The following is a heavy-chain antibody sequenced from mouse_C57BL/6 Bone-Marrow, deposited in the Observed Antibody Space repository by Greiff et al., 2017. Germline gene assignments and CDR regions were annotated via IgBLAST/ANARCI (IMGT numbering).Heavy chain of an antibody. D-gene: IGHD1-1*01. Sequence: VQLQQPGAGLVKPGASVKLSCKASGYTFTSYWMHWVKQRPGRGLEWIGRIDPNSGGTKYTEKFKSKATLTVDKPSSTAYMQLSSLTSEDSAVYYCASYYCSSYGAYWGQGTLVTVSA. CDR2: IDPNSGGT. J-gene: IGHJ3*01. CDR3: ASYYCSSYGAY. V-gene: IGHV1-72*01. CDR1: GYTFTSYW.